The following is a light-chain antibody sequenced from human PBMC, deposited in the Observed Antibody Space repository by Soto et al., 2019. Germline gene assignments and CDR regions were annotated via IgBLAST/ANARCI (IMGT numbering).Light chain of an antibody. V-gene: IGKV2-28*01. CDR1: LSLLHSNGYNY. Sequence: DIVMTQSPLSLPVTPGEPASISCRSSLSLLHSNGYNYLDWYLQKPGQSPQLLIYGGSNRASGVPDRFSGSGSGTDFTLKISRVEAEDVGVYYCMQALQSWTFGQGTKVEIK. J-gene: IGKJ1*01. CDR3: MQALQSWT. CDR2: GGS.